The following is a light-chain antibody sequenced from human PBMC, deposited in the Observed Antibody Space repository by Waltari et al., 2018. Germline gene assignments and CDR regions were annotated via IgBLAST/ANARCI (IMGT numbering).Light chain of an antibody. Sequence: DIQMTQSPSTLSASVGDRVTLTCRASQNIKSWLAWYQQKPGKAPKLLIYKASSVETGVPSRFSGSESGTEFTLTINSLQPDDFATYYCQQYNSYHIFTFGPGTKVEI. V-gene: IGKV1-5*03. CDR2: KAS. CDR1: QNIKSW. J-gene: IGKJ3*01. CDR3: QQYNSYHIFT.